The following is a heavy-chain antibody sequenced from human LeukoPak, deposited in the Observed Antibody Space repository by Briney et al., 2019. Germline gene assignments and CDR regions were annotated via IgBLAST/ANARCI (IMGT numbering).Heavy chain of an antibody. CDR1: GFTFSSSA. J-gene: IGHJ6*02. V-gene: IGHV3-23*01. CDR2: ISNNGGYT. Sequence: GGSLRLSCAASGFTFSSSAMSWVRQAPGKGLEWVSAISNNGGYTYYADSVQGRFTISRDNSKSTLCLQMNSLRAEDTAVYYCARGETRGMDVWGQGTTVTVSS. CDR3: ARGETRGMDV.